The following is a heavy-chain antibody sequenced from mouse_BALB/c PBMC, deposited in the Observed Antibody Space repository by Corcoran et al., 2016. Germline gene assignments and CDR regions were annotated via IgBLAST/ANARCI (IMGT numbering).Heavy chain of an antibody. D-gene: IGHD1-1*01. CDR1: GYTFSSYW. CDR2: ILPGSGST. J-gene: IGHJ2*01. V-gene: IGHV1-9*01. Sequence: QVQLQQSGAELMKPGASVKISCKATGYTFSSYWIEWVKQRPGHGLEWIGEILPGSGSTNYNEKFKGKATFPADTSSNTAYMQLSSLTSEDSAVYYCARCYYYGSRYYFDYWGQGTTLTVSS. CDR3: ARCYYYGSRYYFDY.